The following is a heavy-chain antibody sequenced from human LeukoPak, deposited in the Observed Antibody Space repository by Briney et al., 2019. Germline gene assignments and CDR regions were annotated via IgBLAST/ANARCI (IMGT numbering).Heavy chain of an antibody. Sequence: PGRSLRLSCAVSGFTFDDYAMHWVRQVPGKGLEWVSGINWNSDSIGYADSVKGRFTTSRDNAKNSLYLQMTSLRAEDTAVFYCAKGTTDYDASDPLDFWGQGTLVTVSS. CDR2: INWNSDSI. V-gene: IGHV3-9*01. CDR3: AKGTTDYDASDPLDF. CDR1: GFTFDDYA. J-gene: IGHJ4*02. D-gene: IGHD3-16*01.